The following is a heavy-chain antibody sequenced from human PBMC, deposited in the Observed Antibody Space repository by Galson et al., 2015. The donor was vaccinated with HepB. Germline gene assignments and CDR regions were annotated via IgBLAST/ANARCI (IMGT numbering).Heavy chain of an antibody. V-gene: IGHV3-23*01. CDR3: AKSLRHYPYDMDV. J-gene: IGHJ6*02. Sequence: SLKLSCAASGYIFNNYAMTWVRQPPGKGLEWVSRISGGGGNTFYSESVQGRFTISRDNSKNTLFLQMNSLRADDTAVYSCAKSLRHYPYDMDVWGPGTTVSVSS. CDR1: GYIFNNYA. D-gene: IGHD1-26*01. CDR2: ISGGGGNT.